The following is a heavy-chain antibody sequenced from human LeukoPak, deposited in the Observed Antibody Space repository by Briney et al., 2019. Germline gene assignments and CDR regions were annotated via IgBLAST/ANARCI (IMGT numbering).Heavy chain of an antibody. D-gene: IGHD3-3*01. CDR2: IYSGGNT. CDR1: GGSISSSSYY. CDR3: GRYDHPVITPIDS. Sequence: SETLSLTCTVSGGSISSSSYYWGWIRQPPGTGLEWIGSIYSGGNTYYNPSLKSRVTISVDASKNQCSLRLSSVTAADTAAYFCGRYDHPVITPIDSWGQGTLVTVSS. J-gene: IGHJ4*02. V-gene: IGHV4-39*01.